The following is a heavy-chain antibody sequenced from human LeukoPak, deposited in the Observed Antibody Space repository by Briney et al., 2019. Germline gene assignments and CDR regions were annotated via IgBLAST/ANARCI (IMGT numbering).Heavy chain of an antibody. CDR2: ISSSSNYI. Sequence: KPGGSLRLSCAASGFTFSSYSMNWVRQPPGKGLEWVSSISSSSNYISYADSVKGRFTISRDNAKNSLYLQMNSLRAEDTAVYYCAISSGGSCYQWGQGTLVTVSS. J-gene: IGHJ4*02. CDR3: AISSGGSCYQ. V-gene: IGHV3-21*01. D-gene: IGHD2-15*01. CDR1: GFTFSSYS.